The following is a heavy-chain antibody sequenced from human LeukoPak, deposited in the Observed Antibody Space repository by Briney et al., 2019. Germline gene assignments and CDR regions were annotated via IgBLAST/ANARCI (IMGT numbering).Heavy chain of an antibody. D-gene: IGHD3-10*01. J-gene: IGHJ4*02. CDR1: GFIFTDYW. CDR3: TRDMVRGVPSVDY. V-gene: IGHV3-73*01. Sequence: GGSLRLSCAASGFIFTDYWMNWVRQASGKGLEWVGRIRSKANSYATAYAASVKGRFTISRDDSKNTAYLQMNSLKTEDTAVYYCTRDMVRGVPSVDYWGQGTLVTVSS. CDR2: IRSKANSYAT.